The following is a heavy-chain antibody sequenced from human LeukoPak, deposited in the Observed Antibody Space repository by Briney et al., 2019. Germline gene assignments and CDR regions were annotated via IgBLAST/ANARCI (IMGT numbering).Heavy chain of an antibody. CDR1: GGSISSSTFY. Sequence: SETLSLTCTVSGGSISSSTFYWGWIRQPPGKGLEWIGSIFSGGSTYYNPSLKSRVTISVDTSKNQFSLKLSSVTAADTAIYYCARGGYYGSGNDFRFDPWGQGTLVTVSS. V-gene: IGHV4-39*07. CDR3: ARGGYYGSGNDFRFDP. D-gene: IGHD3-10*01. J-gene: IGHJ5*02. CDR2: IFSGGST.